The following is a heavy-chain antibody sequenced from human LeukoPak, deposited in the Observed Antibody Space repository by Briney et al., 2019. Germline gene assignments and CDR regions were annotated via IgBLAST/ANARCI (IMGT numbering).Heavy chain of an antibody. V-gene: IGHV4-61*02. J-gene: IGHJ3*02. D-gene: IGHD4-17*01. CDR2: IYTSGST. CDR1: GGSISSGSYY. Sequence: SETLSLTCTVSGGSISSGSYYWSWIRQPAGKGLEWIGRIYTSGSTNYNPSLKSRVTISVDTSKNQFSLKLSSVTAADTAVYYCARDWDGDYRDAFDIWGRGTMVTVSS. CDR3: ARDWDGDYRDAFDI.